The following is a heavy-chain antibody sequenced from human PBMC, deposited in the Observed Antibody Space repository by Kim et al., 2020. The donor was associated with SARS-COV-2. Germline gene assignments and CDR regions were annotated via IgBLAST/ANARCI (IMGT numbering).Heavy chain of an antibody. CDR1: GYTFTSYY. D-gene: IGHD4-17*01. V-gene: IGHV1-46*01. Sequence: ASVKVSCKASGYTFTSYYMHWVRQAPGQGLEWMGIINPSGGSTSYAQKFQGRVTMTRDTSTSTVYMELSSLRSEDTAVYYCARDPTTPDYGDYDLSYYYYGMDVWGQGTTVTVSS. CDR2: INPSGGST. CDR3: ARDPTTPDYGDYDLSYYYYGMDV. J-gene: IGHJ6*02.